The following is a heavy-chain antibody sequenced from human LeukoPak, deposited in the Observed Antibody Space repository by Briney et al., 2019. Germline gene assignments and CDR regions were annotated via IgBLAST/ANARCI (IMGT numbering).Heavy chain of an antibody. CDR2: ISYDGSNK. CDR1: GFTFSNYA. J-gene: IGHJ4*02. Sequence: PGRSLRLSCAASGFTFSNYAMHWVRQAAGKGLEWVAVISYDGSNKNYGDSVKGRFTISRDNSKKTLYLQMNSLRAEDTAVYYCARGLFRFCSSGSCLSPFDYWGQGTLVTVSS. CDR3: ARGLFRFCSSGSCLSPFDY. V-gene: IGHV3-30*04. D-gene: IGHD2-15*01.